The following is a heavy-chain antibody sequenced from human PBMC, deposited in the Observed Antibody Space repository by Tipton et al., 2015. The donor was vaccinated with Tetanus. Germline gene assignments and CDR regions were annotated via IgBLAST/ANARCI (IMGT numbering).Heavy chain of an antibody. CDR3: ARANYDSFKKGPFDS. J-gene: IGHJ4*02. V-gene: IGHV4-61*08. D-gene: IGHD3-3*01. CDR1: GGSLRSGDHY. Sequence: LRLSCTVSGGSLRSGDHYWSWIRQAPGKGLEWLAYISSGGRTNSNYSLKSRITMTRDTSRNQFSLTLTSVTAADTAVYYCARANYDSFKKGPFDSWGQGSWSSSPQ. CDR2: ISSGGRT.